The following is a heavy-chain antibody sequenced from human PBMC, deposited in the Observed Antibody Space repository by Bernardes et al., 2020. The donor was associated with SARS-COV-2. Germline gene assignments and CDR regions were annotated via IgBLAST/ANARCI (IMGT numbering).Heavy chain of an antibody. CDR3: ARASITIVPGALGLGPWGYKYTGVDV. CDR1: GDSLSSTSGS. Sequence: QTLSLTRAISGDSLSSTSGSWHSARQSPSRGLEWLGGTYFRSKRYTDYAVSVKSRIRINPDTTKNQFALQLNSVTPEDTDVYYWARASITIVPGALGLGPWGYKYTGVDVWGQGTTVAVS. D-gene: IGHD1-1*01. CDR2: TYFRSKRYT. V-gene: IGHV6-1*01. J-gene: IGHJ6*02.